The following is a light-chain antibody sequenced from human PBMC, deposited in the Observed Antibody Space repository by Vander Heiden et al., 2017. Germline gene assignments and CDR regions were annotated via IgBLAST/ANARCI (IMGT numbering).Light chain of an antibody. Sequence: DVVMTQSPLPLPVTPGQPASISCSSTQSLVSSDGDTNLQWFQQRQGQSPRRLIYKVSIRASGVPDRFSASGSGTDFTLKISRVEAEDVGVYYCMQGTDWPHTFGQGTKLEIK. CDR1: QSLVSSDGDTN. CDR2: KVS. J-gene: IGKJ2*01. V-gene: IGKV2-30*01. CDR3: MQGTDWPHT.